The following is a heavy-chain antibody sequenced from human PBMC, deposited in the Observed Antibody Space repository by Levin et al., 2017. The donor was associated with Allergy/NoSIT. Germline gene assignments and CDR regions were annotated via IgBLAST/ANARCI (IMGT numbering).Heavy chain of an antibody. J-gene: IGHJ4*02. CDR3: VCSRTLDY. Sequence: GESLKISCAASGFTFSSYWMSWVRQAPGKGLEWVANIKQDGSEKYYVDSVKGRFTISRDNGENSLYLQMNSLRAEDTAVYYCVCSRTLDYWGQGTLVTVSS. D-gene: IGHD3-10*02. CDR2: IKQDGSEK. CDR1: GFTFSSYW. V-gene: IGHV3-7*02.